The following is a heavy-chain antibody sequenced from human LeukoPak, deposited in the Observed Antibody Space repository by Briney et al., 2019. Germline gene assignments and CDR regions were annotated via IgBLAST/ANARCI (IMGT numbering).Heavy chain of an antibody. V-gene: IGHV3-11*01. J-gene: IGHJ4*02. CDR2: ISSSGSTI. Sequence: PGGSLRLSCAASGFTFSDYYMSWIRQAPGKGLEWVSYISSSGSTIYYADSVKGRFTISRDNARNSLYLQMNSLRAEDTAVYYCARDQMEWDYYDSSGAFDYWGQGTLVTVSS. CDR1: GFTFSDYY. CDR3: ARDQMEWDYYDSSGAFDY. D-gene: IGHD3-22*01.